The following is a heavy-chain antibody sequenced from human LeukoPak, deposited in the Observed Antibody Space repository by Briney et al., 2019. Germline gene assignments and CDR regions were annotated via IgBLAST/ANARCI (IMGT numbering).Heavy chain of an antibody. D-gene: IGHD1-1*01. V-gene: IGHV3-30*18. Sequence: GGSLRLSCAASGFTFSNYGMHWVRQAPGKGLEWVTVISYDGSNKYYTDSVKGRFTISRDNSKNTLYLQMNSLRAEDTAVYYCAKMTGTTRNGWFDPWGQGTLVTVSS. J-gene: IGHJ5*02. CDR3: AKMTGTTRNGWFDP. CDR1: GFTFSNYG. CDR2: ISYDGSNK.